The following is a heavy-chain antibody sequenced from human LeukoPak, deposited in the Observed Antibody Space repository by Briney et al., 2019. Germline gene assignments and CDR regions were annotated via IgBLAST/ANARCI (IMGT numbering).Heavy chain of an antibody. CDR2: MYHSGNT. V-gene: IGHV4-38-2*01. CDR3: ARHIVVTGLSWFDP. D-gene: IGHD2-15*01. J-gene: IGHJ5*02. Sequence: PSETLSLTCAVSGDSISSGNYWGWIRRPPGKGLEWIARMYHSGNTYYNPSLKSRVTISVDTSKNQFSLKLNSVTAADAAVYYCARHIVVTGLSWFDPWGQGTLVTVSS. CDR1: GDSISSGNY.